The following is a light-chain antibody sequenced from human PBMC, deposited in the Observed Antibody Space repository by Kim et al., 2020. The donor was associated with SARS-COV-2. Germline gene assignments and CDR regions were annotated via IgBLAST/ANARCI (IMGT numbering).Light chain of an antibody. CDR1: SLRRYY. J-gene: IGLJ2*01. CDR2: GKD. Sequence: SSELTQDPAVSVALGQTVRITCQGDSLRRYYACGYQQKPGQAPVLVIYGKDSRPSGIPARFSGPRSGDTASLIITGAQAEDEADYYCNSRDSTGEHVVFG. CDR3: NSRDSTGEHVV. V-gene: IGLV3-19*01.